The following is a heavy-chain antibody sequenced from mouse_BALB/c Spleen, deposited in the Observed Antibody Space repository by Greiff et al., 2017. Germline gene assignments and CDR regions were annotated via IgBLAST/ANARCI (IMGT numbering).Heavy chain of an antibody. J-gene: IGHJ3*01. Sequence: VQLQQSGPELVKPGASVRISCKASGYTFTSYYIHWVKQRPGQGLEWIGWIYPGNVNTKYNEKFKGKATLTADKSSSTAYMQLSSLTSEDSAVYFCARPYGNYPAWFAYWGQGTLVTVSA. V-gene: IGHV1S56*01. D-gene: IGHD2-1*01. CDR3: ARPYGNYPAWFAY. CDR2: IYPGNVNT. CDR1: GYTFTSYY.